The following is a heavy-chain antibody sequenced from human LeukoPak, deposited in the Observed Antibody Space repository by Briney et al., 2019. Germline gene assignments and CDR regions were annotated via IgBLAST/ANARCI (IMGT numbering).Heavy chain of an antibody. CDR3: ARAFPWAYYFDY. D-gene: IGHD2/OR15-2a*01. Sequence: SETLSLTCTISGGSISSYYWSWIRQPPGKGLEWIGYVSYSGSTNYNPSLQSRVTISVDTSENQFSLRLSSLTAADTAVYYCARAFPWAYYFDYWGQGTLVTVSS. J-gene: IGHJ4*02. CDR1: GGSISSYY. CDR2: VSYSGST. V-gene: IGHV4-59*08.